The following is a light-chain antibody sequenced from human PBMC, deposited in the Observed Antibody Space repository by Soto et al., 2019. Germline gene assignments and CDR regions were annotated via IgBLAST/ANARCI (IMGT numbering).Light chain of an antibody. V-gene: IGLV2-11*01. CDR1: SSDVGGYNY. CDR3: CSYAGRYTSVV. CDR2: DVT. Sequence: QPVLTQPRSVSGSPGQSVTISCTGTSSDVGGYNYVSWYQQHPGKAPKFIIYDVTKRPSGVPDRFSGSKSGNTASLTISGLQGEDEADYYCCSYAGRYTSVVFGGGTKLTVL. J-gene: IGLJ2*01.